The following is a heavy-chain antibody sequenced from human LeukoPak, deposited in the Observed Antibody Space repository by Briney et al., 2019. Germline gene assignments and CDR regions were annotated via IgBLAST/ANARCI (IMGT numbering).Heavy chain of an antibody. J-gene: IGHJ5*02. CDR3: ARAYYDFWSGLAYNWFDP. D-gene: IGHD3-3*01. Sequence: SETLSLTCTVSGGSISGYYWSWIRQPPGKGLEWIGYIYYSGSTNYNPSLKSRVTISVDTSKNQFSLKLSSVTAADTAVYYCARAYYDFWSGLAYNWFDPWGQGTLVTVSS. V-gene: IGHV4-59*01. CDR1: GGSISGYY. CDR2: IYYSGST.